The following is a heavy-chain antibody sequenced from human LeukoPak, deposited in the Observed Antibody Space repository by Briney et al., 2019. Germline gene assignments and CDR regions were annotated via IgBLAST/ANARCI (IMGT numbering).Heavy chain of an antibody. CDR1: GGSISSYY. CDR2: IYYIGSN. CDR3: AREVSTNPHFDY. J-gene: IGHJ4*02. D-gene: IGHD5/OR15-5a*01. V-gene: IGHV4-59*01. Sequence: SETLSLTCTVSGGSISSYYWTWIRQPPGKGLEWIGYIYYIGSNNYNPSLKSRVTISVDTSKNQFSLRLSSVTAADTAVYYCAREVSTNPHFDYWGQGTLVTVSS.